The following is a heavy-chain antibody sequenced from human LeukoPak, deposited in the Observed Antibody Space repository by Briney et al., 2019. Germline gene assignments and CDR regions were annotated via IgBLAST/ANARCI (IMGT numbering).Heavy chain of an antibody. V-gene: IGHV1-18*01. CDR3: ARDGVWGNSFTDY. D-gene: IGHD3-16*01. Sequence: GASVKVSCTASGYTFTSDGMSWVRQAPGQGLEWMGWISAYNGKTNFAQKFQGRITMTTDTSTSTAYMELRSLRSDDTAVYYCARDGVWGNSFTDYWGQGTLVTVSS. J-gene: IGHJ4*02. CDR2: ISAYNGKT. CDR1: GYTFTSDG.